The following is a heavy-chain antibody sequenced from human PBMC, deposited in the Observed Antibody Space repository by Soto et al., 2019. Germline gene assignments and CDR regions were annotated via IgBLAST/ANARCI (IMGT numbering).Heavy chain of an antibody. V-gene: IGHV4-30-4*01. CDR2: IYYTGNT. Sequence: QVQLQESGPGLVKPSQTLSLTCTVSGASISGGDYYWTWIRQPPGKGLEWIGSIYYTGNTYSNPSLESRLSISVDPSHHQVALRLTSVTAPDTALYYCARATYDSSTYYLDYWGQGTLVTVSS. D-gene: IGHD3-22*01. J-gene: IGHJ4*02. CDR1: GASISGGDYY. CDR3: ARATYDSSTYYLDY.